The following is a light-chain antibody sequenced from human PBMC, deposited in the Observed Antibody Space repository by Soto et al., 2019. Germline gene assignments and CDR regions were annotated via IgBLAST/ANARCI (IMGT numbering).Light chain of an antibody. CDR1: SSDIGGYNY. Sequence: QSALTQPASVSGSPGQSITISCSGTSSDIGGYNYVSWYQQHPGKAPKLMIYVVSNRPSGVSVRFSGSKSGNTASLTISGLQAEDEADYYCSSFTSTTTLGIFGGGTKVTVL. CDR3: SSFTSTTTLGI. CDR2: VVS. V-gene: IGLV2-14*01. J-gene: IGLJ2*01.